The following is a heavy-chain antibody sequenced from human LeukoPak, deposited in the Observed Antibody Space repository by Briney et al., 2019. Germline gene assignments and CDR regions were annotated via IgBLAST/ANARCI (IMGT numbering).Heavy chain of an antibody. J-gene: IGHJ3*02. Sequence: GGSLRLXCAASGFTFSSYWMRWVRQAPGKGLEWVANINQDGSEKYYVDSVKGRFTISRDNAKNSLYLQMNSLRAEDTAVYYCARERWYAFDNWGQGTMVTVSS. V-gene: IGHV3-7*01. D-gene: IGHD5-24*01. CDR2: INQDGSEK. CDR3: ARERWYAFDN. CDR1: GFTFSSYW.